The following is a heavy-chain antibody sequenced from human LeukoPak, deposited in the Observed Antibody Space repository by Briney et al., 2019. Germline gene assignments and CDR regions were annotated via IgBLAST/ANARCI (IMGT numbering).Heavy chain of an antibody. Sequence: GGSLRLSCSASGFTFSSYAMHWVGQAPGKGLEYVSSISSNGGSTYYADSVKGRFTISRDNSKNTLFLQMSSLRAEDTAVYYCVKESGFMVAPNSAFDIWGQGTMVTVSS. D-gene: IGHD4/OR15-4a*01. CDR3: VKESGFMVAPNSAFDI. V-gene: IGHV3-64D*06. CDR1: GFTFSSYA. CDR2: ISSNGGST. J-gene: IGHJ3*02.